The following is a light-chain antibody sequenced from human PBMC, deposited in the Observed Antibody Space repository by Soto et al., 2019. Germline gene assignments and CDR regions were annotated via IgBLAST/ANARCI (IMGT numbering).Light chain of an antibody. CDR2: DAS. J-gene: IGKJ5*01. V-gene: IGKV3-11*01. Sequence: EIVLTQSPATLSLSPGERATLSCRASQSVSSYLAWYQQKPCQAPRLLIYDASNRATGIPARFSGSGSGSGFTLTITSIKPEAFAVDYCQQRSNWPPRITFGQGTRLEIK. CDR1: QSVSSY. CDR3: QQRSNWPPRIT.